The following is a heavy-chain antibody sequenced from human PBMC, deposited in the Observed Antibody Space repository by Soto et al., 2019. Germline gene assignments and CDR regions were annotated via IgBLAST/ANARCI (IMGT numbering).Heavy chain of an antibody. J-gene: IGHJ4*02. CDR2: IYYSGST. V-gene: IGHV4-30-4*01. D-gene: IGHD3-10*01. CDR1: GGSISSGDYY. Sequence: LSLTCTVSGGSISSGDYYWSWIRQAPGKGLEWIGYIYYSGSTYYNPSLKSRVTLSLDTPSNQFSLRLSSLTAADTAVYYCATFGVIGEPFDYWGQGTLVTVSS. CDR3: ATFGVIGEPFDY.